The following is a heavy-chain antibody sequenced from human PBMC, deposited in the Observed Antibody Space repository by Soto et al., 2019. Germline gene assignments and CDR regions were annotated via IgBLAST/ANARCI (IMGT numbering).Heavy chain of an antibody. V-gene: IGHV4-39*01. D-gene: IGHD3-3*01. J-gene: IGHJ5*02. CDR3: ARHDRITIFGVVIIPVWFDP. Sequence: SETLSLTCTVSGGSISSSSYYWGWIRQPPGKGLEWIGSIYYSGSTYYNPSLKSRVTISVDTSKNQFSLKLSSVTAADTAVYYCARHDRITIFGVVIIPVWFDPWGQGTLVTVSS. CDR2: IYYSGST. CDR1: GGSISSSSYY.